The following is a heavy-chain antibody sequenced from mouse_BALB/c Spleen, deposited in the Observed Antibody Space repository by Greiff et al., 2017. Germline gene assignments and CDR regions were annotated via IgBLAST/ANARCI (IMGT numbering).Heavy chain of an antibody. CDR3: AREDYGSSYWFAY. Sequence: EVQLKESGPGLVKPSQSLSLTCSVTGYSITSGYYWNWIRQFPGNKLEWMGYISYDGSNNYNPSLKNRISITRDTSKNQFFLKLNSVTTEDTATYYCAREDYGSSYWFAYWGQGTLVTVSA. CDR2: ISYDGSN. CDR1: GYSITSGYY. D-gene: IGHD1-1*01. J-gene: IGHJ3*01. V-gene: IGHV3-6*02.